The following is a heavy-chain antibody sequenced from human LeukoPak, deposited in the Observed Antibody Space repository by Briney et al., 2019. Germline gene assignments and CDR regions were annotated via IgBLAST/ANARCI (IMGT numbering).Heavy chain of an antibody. D-gene: IGHD6-13*01. Sequence: ASVKVSCKASGYTFTSYYMHWVRQAPGQGLGWMGKINPSGGSTSYAQKFQGRVTMTRDTSTSTVYMELSSLRSEDTAVYYCARDLRTIAAAGIVDYWGQGTLVTVSS. V-gene: IGHV1-46*01. J-gene: IGHJ4*02. CDR1: GYTFTSYY. CDR2: INPSGGST. CDR3: ARDLRTIAAAGIVDY.